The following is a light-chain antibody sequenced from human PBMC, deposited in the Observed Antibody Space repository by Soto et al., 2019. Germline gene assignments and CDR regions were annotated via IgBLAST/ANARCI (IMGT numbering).Light chain of an antibody. J-gene: IGKJ2*01. V-gene: IGKV1-5*03. CDR3: QQYNSYSMYT. Sequence: DIQMTQSPSTLSASVGDRVTITCRASQSIRSWLAWYQQKPGKAPKLLIQKASSLESGVPSRFSGSGSGTEFTLTISSLQPDDFATYHCQQYNSYSMYTFGQGTKLEIK. CDR1: QSIRSW. CDR2: KAS.